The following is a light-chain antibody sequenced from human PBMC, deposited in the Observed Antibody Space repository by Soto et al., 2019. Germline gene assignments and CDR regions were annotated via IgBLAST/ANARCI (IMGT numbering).Light chain of an antibody. CDR1: QSVSSN. Sequence: EIVMTQSPATLSVSPGERATLSCRTSQSVSSNLAWYQQKPGQAPMLLIYGASTRATGIPARFSGSGSGTEFTPTISSLQSEDFAVYYCQQYNNWPPITCGQGTRLEI. V-gene: IGKV3-15*01. CDR2: GAS. J-gene: IGKJ5*01. CDR3: QQYNNWPPIT.